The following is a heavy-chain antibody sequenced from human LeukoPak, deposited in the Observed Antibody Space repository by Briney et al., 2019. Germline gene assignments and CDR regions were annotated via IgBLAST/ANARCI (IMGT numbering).Heavy chain of an antibody. J-gene: IGHJ4*02. CDR2: IIPIFGTA. Sequence: SVKVSCKASGGTFSSYAISWVRQAPGQGLEWMGGIIPIFGTANYAQKFQGRVTITTDESTSTAYMELSSLRSEDTAVYSCARSLYYYGSGSYYWGQGTLVTVSS. V-gene: IGHV1-69*05. D-gene: IGHD3-10*01. CDR3: ARSLYYYGSGSYY. CDR1: GGTFSSYA.